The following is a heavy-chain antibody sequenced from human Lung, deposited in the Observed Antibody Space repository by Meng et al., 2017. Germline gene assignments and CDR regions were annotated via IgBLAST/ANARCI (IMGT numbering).Heavy chain of an antibody. CDR3: ARGPTTMAHDFDY. Sequence: QVQLQQWGACLLQPSETLSLTCVVSGGSFSDYYWRGIRQPPGKGLEWIGDINHSGSTNYNPYLESRATISVDTSQNNLSLKLSSVTAADSAVYYCARGPTTMAHDFDYWGQGTLVTVSS. D-gene: IGHD4-11*01. CDR1: GGSFSDYY. CDR2: INHSGST. V-gene: IGHV4-34*01. J-gene: IGHJ4*02.